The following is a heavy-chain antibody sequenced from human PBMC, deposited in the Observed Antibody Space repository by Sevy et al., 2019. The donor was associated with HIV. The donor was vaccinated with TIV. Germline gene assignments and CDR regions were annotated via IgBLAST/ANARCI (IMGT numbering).Heavy chain of an antibody. CDR1: GGTFSSYA. CDR3: ARAQYSSSWYYYYGMDV. J-gene: IGHJ6*02. CDR2: IIPIFGTA. V-gene: IGHV1-69*13. D-gene: IGHD6-13*01. Sequence: ASVKVSCKASGGTFSSYAISWVRQAPGQGLEWMGGIIPIFGTANYAQKFQGRVTSTADESTSTAYMELSSLRSEDTAVYYCARAQYSSSWYYYYGMDVWGQGTTVTVSS.